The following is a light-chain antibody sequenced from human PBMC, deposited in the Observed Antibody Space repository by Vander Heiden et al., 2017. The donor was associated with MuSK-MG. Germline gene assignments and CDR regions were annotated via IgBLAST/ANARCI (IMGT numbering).Light chain of an antibody. J-gene: IGKJ5*01. CDR2: DAS. CDR1: QDISNY. V-gene: IGKV1-33*01. CDR3: QQYDNLPIT. Sequence: DIQMTQSPSSLSASVGDRVTITCQASQDISNYLNWYQQKPRKAPKLLIYDASNVETGVPSRFSGSGSGTDFTFTISSLQPEDIATYYCQQYDNLPITFGQGTRLEIK.